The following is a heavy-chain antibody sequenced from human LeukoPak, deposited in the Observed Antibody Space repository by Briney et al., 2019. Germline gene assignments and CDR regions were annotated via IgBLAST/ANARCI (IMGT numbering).Heavy chain of an antibody. CDR2: IRGSGSET. CDR1: GFPFNSYA. V-gene: IGHV3-23*01. CDR3: AKDRLRFLIPHD. J-gene: IGHJ4*02. Sequence: GSLRLSCAGSGFPFNSYAMSWVRPAPGKGLEWVCGIRGSGSETFYADSVKGRFIISRDNSINTLYLQMNSLRVEDTALYYCAKDRLRFLIPHDWGQGTLVTVSS. D-gene: IGHD3-3*01.